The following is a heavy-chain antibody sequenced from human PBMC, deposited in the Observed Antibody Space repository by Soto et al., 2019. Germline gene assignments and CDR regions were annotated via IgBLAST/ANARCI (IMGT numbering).Heavy chain of an antibody. CDR1: GFTFSSYA. V-gene: IGHV3-23*01. CDR2: ISGSGGST. J-gene: IGHJ4*02. CDR3: AKGRSGYYTGSNRYFDY. D-gene: IGHD3-3*01. Sequence: GGSLRLSCAASGFTFSSYAMSWVRQAPGKGLEWVSAISGSGGSTYYADSVKGRFTISRDNPKNTLYLQMNSLRAEDTAVYYCAKGRSGYYTGSNRYFDYWGQGTLVTVSS.